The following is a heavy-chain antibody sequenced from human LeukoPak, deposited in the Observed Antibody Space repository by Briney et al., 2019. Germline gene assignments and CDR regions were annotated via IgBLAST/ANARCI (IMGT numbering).Heavy chain of an antibody. D-gene: IGHD3-16*01. V-gene: IGHV1-18*01. CDR2: ISIYSGNT. CDR3: ARIYEYVTGGHFDY. Sequence: ASVTVSCKASGYTFTNHDITWVRQAPGQGLEWTGWISIYSGNTNYLQKLQGRVTMTADKSTSTAYMELRSLRSDDTAMYYCARIYEYVTGGHFDYWGQGTLVTVSS. J-gene: IGHJ4*02. CDR1: GYTFTNHD.